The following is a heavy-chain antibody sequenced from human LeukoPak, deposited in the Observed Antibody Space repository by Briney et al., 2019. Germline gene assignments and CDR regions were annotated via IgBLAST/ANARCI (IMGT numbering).Heavy chain of an antibody. Sequence: ASVKVCCKASGGTFSSYAISWVRQAPGQGLEWKGGIIPIFGTANYAQKFQGRVTITADESTSTAYMELSSLRSEDTAVYYCARGLSDTAMALFDYWGQGTLVTVSS. V-gene: IGHV1-69*13. J-gene: IGHJ4*02. CDR3: ARGLSDTAMALFDY. D-gene: IGHD5-18*01. CDR2: IIPIFGTA. CDR1: GGTFSSYA.